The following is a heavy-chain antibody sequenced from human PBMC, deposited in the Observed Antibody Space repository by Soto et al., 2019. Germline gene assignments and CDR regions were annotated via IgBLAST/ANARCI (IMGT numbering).Heavy chain of an antibody. Sequence: SVKVSCKASGGTFSSYAISWVRQAPGQGLEWMGGIIPIFGTANYAQKFRGRVTITADESTSTAYMELSSLRSEDTAVYYCARSLAARPGYYYYYGMDVWGQGTTVTVSS. CDR2: IIPIFGTA. V-gene: IGHV1-69*13. J-gene: IGHJ6*02. CDR1: GGTFSSYA. D-gene: IGHD6-6*01. CDR3: ARSLAARPGYYYYYGMDV.